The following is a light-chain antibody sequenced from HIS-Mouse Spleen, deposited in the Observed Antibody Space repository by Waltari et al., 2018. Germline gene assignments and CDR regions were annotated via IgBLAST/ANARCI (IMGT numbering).Light chain of an antibody. V-gene: IGLV2-23*03. CDR1: SSDVGSYNL. Sequence: QSALTQPASVSGSPGQSITISCTGTSSDVGSYNLVSWYQQHTGKAPKLLIYEGSNRPSGVSNRFSGSKSGNTASLTISGLQAEDEADYYCCSYAGSSTFEVFGGGTKLTVL. CDR2: EGS. CDR3: CSYAGSSTFEV. J-gene: IGLJ2*01.